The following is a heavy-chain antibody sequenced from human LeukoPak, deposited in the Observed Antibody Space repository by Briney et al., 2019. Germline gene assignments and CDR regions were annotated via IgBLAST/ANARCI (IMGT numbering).Heavy chain of an antibody. CDR2: ISYDGSNK. D-gene: IGHD3-22*01. CDR1: GFTFSSYG. CDR3: AKDGVVYYCDSSGYYYFDY. V-gene: IGHV3-30*18. Sequence: QTGGSLRLSCAASGFTFSSYGMHWVRQAPGKGLEWVAVISYDGSNKYYADSVKGRFTISRDNSKNTLYLQMNSLRAEDTAVYYCAKDGVVYYCDSSGYYYFDYWGQGTLVTVSS. J-gene: IGHJ4*02.